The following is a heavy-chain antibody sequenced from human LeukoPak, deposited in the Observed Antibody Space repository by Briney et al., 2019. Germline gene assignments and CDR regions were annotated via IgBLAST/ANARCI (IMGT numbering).Heavy chain of an antibody. V-gene: IGHV1-18*01. CDR3: ARRIMDYDFWSGSYFDY. J-gene: IGHJ4*02. Sequence: GASVKVSCKASGYTFSRYGLSWVRQAPGQGLEWMGWISGYNGNRNYAQKVKDRVNMTTDASTSTAYMELSNLTSGDTAVYYCARRIMDYDFWSGSYFDYWGQGALVTVSS. D-gene: IGHD3-3*01. CDR2: ISGYNGNR. CDR1: GYTFSRYG.